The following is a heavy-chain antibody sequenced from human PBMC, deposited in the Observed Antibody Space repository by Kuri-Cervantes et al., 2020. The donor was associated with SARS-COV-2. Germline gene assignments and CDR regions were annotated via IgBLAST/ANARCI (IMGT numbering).Heavy chain of an antibody. CDR3: ARDWLGFGIEVVVNHGFDI. CDR2: IIPIFGAA. V-gene: IGHV1-69*05. Sequence: SVKVSCKASGGTFSSYAISWVRQAPGQVLEWMGGIIPIFGAANYAQKFQGRVTITTDESTSTAYMELSSVRSDDTAVYYCARDWLGFGIEVVVNHGFDIWGQGTMVTVSS. J-gene: IGHJ3*02. D-gene: IGHD3-22*01. CDR1: GGTFSSYA.